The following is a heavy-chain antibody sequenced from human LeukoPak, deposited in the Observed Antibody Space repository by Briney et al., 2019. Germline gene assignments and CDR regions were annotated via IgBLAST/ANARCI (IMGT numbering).Heavy chain of an antibody. J-gene: IGHJ4*02. CDR3: ARDRPNYYGANGHYYRRDGDY. CDR1: GFTFSIYA. D-gene: IGHD4/OR15-4a*01. V-gene: IGHV3-23*01. CDR2: ITSSGETT. Sequence: GGSLRLSCAASGFTFSIYAMSWVRQAPGKGLEWVSSITSSGETTYYAGSVKGQFTISRDNSKNTVYLQMDSLRAEDTAVYYCARDRPNYYGANGHYYRRDGDYWGQGTLVTVSS.